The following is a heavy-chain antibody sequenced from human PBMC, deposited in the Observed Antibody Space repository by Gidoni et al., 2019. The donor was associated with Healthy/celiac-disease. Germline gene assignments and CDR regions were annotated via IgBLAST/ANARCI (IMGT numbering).Heavy chain of an antibody. CDR2: IYSSGST. D-gene: IGHD3-3*01. CDR1: GGSISSYY. CDR3: ARHGPPGTTYYDFWSGYYYGMDV. V-gene: IGHV4-59*08. Sequence: QVQLQESGPGLVKPSETLSLTCTVSGGSISSYYWSWIRQPPGKGLEWIGYIYSSGSTNYNPSLKSRVTISVDTSKNQFSLKLSSVTAADTAVYYCARHGPPGTTYYDFWSGYYYGMDVWGQGTTVTVSS. J-gene: IGHJ6*02.